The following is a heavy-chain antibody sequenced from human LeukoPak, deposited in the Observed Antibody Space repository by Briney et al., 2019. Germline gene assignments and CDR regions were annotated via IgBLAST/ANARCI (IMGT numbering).Heavy chain of an antibody. V-gene: IGHV4-30-4*07. Sequence: SETLSLTCAVSGVSISSGGYSWNWIRQPPGKGLEWIGYLYYSGSTYYNPSLESRVLISVDTSKNQFSLKLSSVTAADTAVYYCARVGRRSSTWPNWGQGTLVTVSS. D-gene: IGHD6-13*01. CDR3: ARVGRRSSTWPN. CDR1: GVSISSGGYS. CDR2: LYYSGST. J-gene: IGHJ4*02.